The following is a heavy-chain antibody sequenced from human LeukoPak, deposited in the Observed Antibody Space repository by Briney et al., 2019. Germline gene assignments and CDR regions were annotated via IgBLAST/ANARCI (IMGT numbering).Heavy chain of an antibody. J-gene: IGHJ4*02. CDR2: INPNSGGT. CDR3: ARDFYYDSSDRPDY. V-gene: IGHV1-2*02. D-gene: IGHD3-22*01. CDR1: GYTFTGYY. Sequence: ASVKVSCKASGYTFTGYYMHWVRQAPGQGLEWMGWINPNSGGTNYAQKFQGSVTMTRDTSISTAYMELSRLRSDDTAVYYCARDFYYDSSDRPDYWGQGTLVTVSS.